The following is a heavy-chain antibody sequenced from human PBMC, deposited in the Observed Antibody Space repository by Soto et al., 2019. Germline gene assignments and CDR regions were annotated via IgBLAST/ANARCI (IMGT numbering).Heavy chain of an antibody. V-gene: IGHV2-5*02. J-gene: IGHJ4*02. CDR3: ARDSSGWYGFDY. CDR2: IYWDDDK. D-gene: IGHD6-19*01. CDR1: GFSLSTSGVG. Sequence: SGPTLVNPTQTLTLTCTFSGFSLSTSGVGVGWIRQPPGKALEWLALIYWDDDKRYSPSLKSRLSITKDTSKNQVVLTMTNMDPADTGTYYCARDSSGWYGFDYWGQGTLVTVSS.